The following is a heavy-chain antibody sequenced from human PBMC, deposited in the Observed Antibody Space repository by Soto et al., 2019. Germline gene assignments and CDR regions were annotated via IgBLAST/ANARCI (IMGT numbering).Heavy chain of an antibody. CDR2: INPHSGGT. V-gene: IGHV1-2*02. J-gene: IGHJ5*02. D-gene: IGHD4-4*01. CDR1: GYTFTDYY. Sequence: QVQLVQSGAEVKKPGASVKVSCKASGYTFTDYYIHWVRQAPGQGLEWMGWINPHSGGTNYAQKFQGRVTMTRDTSINTAYMDLSRLRSDDTAVYYCAKSYSNSRSALLDPWGQGTLVTVSS. CDR3: AKSYSNSRSALLDP.